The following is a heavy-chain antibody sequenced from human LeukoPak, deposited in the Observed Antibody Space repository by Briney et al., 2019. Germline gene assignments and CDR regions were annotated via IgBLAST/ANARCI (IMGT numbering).Heavy chain of an antibody. V-gene: IGHV4-38-2*02. J-gene: IGHJ4*02. Sequence: PSETLSLTCTVSGYSISSGYYWGWIRQPPGKGLEWTGSIDHSGSTYYNPSLKSRITTSVDTSKNQFSLKLSSVTAADTAVYYCVYYYGSGSYYKGLNWGQGTLVTVSS. CDR3: VYYYGSGSYYKGLN. CDR2: IDHSGST. D-gene: IGHD3-10*01. CDR1: GYSISSGYY.